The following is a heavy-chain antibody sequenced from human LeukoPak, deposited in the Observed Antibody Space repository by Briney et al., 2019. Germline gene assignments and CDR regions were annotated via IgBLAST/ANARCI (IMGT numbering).Heavy chain of an antibody. Sequence: GGSLRLSCAASGFTFSSYSINWVRQAPGKGLEWVSSISSSSNYIYYADSAKGRFTISRDNAKNSLYLQMNSLRAEDTAVYYCASRGDYGDYLDYWGQGTLVTVSS. CDR2: ISSSSNYI. V-gene: IGHV3-21*01. J-gene: IGHJ4*02. D-gene: IGHD4-17*01. CDR3: ASRGDYGDYLDY. CDR1: GFTFSSYS.